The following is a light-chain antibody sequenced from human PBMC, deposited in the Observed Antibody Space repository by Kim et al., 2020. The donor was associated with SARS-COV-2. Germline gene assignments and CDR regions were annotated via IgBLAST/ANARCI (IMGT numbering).Light chain of an antibody. CDR1: QSISSY. CDR3: QQTYSTPGT. V-gene: IGKV1-39*01. CDR2: AAS. J-gene: IGKJ1*01. Sequence: ASVGDRVTITCRGSQSISSYLKWYQQKPGKAPKLLIYAASSLQSGVPSRFSGSGSGTDFTLTISSLQPEDFATYYCQQTYSTPGTFGQGTKVDIK.